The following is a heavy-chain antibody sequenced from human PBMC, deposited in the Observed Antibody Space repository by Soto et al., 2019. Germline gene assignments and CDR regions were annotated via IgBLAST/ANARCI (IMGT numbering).Heavy chain of an antibody. CDR3: AKSMPYSIGWEPNDY. D-gene: IGHD6-19*01. Sequence: QVQLVQSGAEVKKPGASVKVSCKASGYTFNSYGIIWVRQAPGQGLEWMGWISAYNGDTNFAQKFQGRVTMTTDTSTTTAYMEVRNLRSDDTAIYYCAKSMPYSIGWEPNDYWGQGTRVTVSS. V-gene: IGHV1-18*01. CDR1: GYTFNSYG. CDR2: ISAYNGDT. J-gene: IGHJ4*02.